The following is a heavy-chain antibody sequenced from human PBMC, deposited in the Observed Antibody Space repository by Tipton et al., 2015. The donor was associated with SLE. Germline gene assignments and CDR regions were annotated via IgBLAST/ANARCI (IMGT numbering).Heavy chain of an antibody. CDR1: GYTFTGYY. D-gene: IGHD2-2*01. J-gene: IGHJ4*02. Sequence: QSGPEVKKPGASVKVSCKASGYTFTGYYMHWVRQAPGQGLEWMGWINPNSGGTNYAQKFQGRVTMTRDTSISTAYMELSRLRSDDTAVYYCARAGEVVVPADRGTNDYWGQGTLVTVSS. CDR3: ARAGEVVVPADRGTNDY. V-gene: IGHV1-2*02. CDR2: INPNSGGT.